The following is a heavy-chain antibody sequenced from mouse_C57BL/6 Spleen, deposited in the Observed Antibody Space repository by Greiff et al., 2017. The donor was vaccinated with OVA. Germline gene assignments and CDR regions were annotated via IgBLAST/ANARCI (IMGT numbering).Heavy chain of an antibody. D-gene: IGHD1-1*01. CDR2: ISSGSSTI. CDR3: ARNYYGRNAMDY. J-gene: IGHJ4*01. Sequence: DVHLVESGGGLVKPGGSLKLSCAASGFTFSDYGMHWVRQAPEKGLEWVAYISSGSSTIYYADTVKGRFTISRDNAKNTLFLQMTSLRSEDTAMYYCARNYYGRNAMDYWGQGTSVTVSS. CDR1: GFTFSDYG. V-gene: IGHV5-17*01.